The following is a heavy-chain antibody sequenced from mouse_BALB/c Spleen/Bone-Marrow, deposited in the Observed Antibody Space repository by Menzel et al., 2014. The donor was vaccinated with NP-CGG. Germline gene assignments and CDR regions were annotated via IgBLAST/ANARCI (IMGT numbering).Heavy chain of an antibody. CDR3: ARGKGNYLGCAY. CDR1: GFNIKDTY. V-gene: IGHV14-3*02. CDR2: IEPAHGNT. D-gene: IGHD2-1*01. J-gene: IGHJ3*01. Sequence: EVMLVESGAELVKPGASVKLSCTASGFNIKDTYMNWVKQRPEQGLEWIGRIEPAHGNTKYDPKFQGKATITTDTSSNTAYLQLSSVTSEDTAVYYCARGKGNYLGCAYWGQGTLVTVSA.